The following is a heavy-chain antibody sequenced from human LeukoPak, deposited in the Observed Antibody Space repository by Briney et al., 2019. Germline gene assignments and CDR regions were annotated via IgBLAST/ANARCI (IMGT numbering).Heavy chain of an antibody. D-gene: IGHD3-10*01. CDR3: AREIYMVRRAYYFYTDV. Sequence: GGSLRLSCAASRFTFSSYWMTWVRQAPGKGLEWVANIKEDGSEEYYVDSVKGRFTISRDNAKNSLFLLMTSLRGEDTAVYYCAREIYMVRRAYYFYTDVWGKGTTVTVSS. J-gene: IGHJ6*03. V-gene: IGHV3-7*01. CDR2: IKEDGSEE. CDR1: RFTFSSYW.